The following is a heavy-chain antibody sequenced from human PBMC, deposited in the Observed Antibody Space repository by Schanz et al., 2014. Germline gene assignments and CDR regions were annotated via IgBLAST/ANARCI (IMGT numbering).Heavy chain of an antibody. D-gene: IGHD2-2*01. CDR1: GYTFTTYY. V-gene: IGHV1-46*04. CDR2: INPSSGTT. J-gene: IGHJ4*02. Sequence: QVQLVQSGAEVKKPGASVKVSCKASGYTFTTYYIHWVRQAPGQGHEWMGNINPSSGTTRIAQNLQGRLTMTRDTSTSTVKMELSSLRAEATTVYCCARGGFFDSTSFDSWGQGTLVTVSS. CDR3: ARGGFFDSTSFDS.